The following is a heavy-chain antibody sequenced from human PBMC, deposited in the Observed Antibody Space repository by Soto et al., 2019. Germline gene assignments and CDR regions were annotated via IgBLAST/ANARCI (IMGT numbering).Heavy chain of an antibody. CDR3: ARPTGGYCSGGSCRTFDV. Sequence: SETLSLTCTVSGGSISSNGYYWGWIRQPPGKGLEWIGSVSYSGTTYSNPSLKSRVTMPVDTSQNRFSLRLSSVTAADTAVYHCARPTGGYCSGGSCRTFDVWGQGTMVTVSS. D-gene: IGHD2-15*01. CDR1: GGSISSNGYY. V-gene: IGHV4-39*02. CDR2: VSYSGTT. J-gene: IGHJ3*01.